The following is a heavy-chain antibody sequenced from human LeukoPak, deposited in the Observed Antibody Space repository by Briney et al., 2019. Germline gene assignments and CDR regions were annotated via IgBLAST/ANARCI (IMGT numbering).Heavy chain of an antibody. V-gene: IGHV3-23*01. CDR3: AKRGASGLYYFDY. CDR2: VTGSGGNI. J-gene: IGHJ4*02. CDR1: GFSSSSYG. D-gene: IGHD6-25*01. Sequence: GGSLRLSCAASGFSSSSYGMSWVRQGPGKGLEWVSAVTGSGGNIFYSDSVKGRFTISRDNSKNTLYLQLNNLRAEDTAVYFCAKRGASGLYYFDYWGLGTLVTVSS.